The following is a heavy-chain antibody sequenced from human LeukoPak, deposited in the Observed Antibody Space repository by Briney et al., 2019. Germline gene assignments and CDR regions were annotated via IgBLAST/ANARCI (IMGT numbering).Heavy chain of an antibody. V-gene: IGHV3-64*01. J-gene: IGHJ4*02. CDR3: ARAVPARNYFDY. CDR2: ISSNGGST. CDR1: GLTFSSYA. Sequence: QSGGSLRLSCAASGLTFSSYAMHWVRQAPGKGLEYVSAISSNGGSTYYANSVKGRFTISRDNSKNTLCLQMGSLRAEDMAVYYCARAVPARNYFDYWGQGTLVTVSS. D-gene: IGHD2-2*01.